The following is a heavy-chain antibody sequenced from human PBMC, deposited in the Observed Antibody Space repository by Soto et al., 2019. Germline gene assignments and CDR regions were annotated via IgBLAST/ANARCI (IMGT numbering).Heavy chain of an antibody. D-gene: IGHD1-26*01. V-gene: IGHV3-23*01. CDR3: AKVNSGSYYHFDY. Sequence: EVQLLESGGGLVQPGGSLRLSCEVSGFTFSICAMSWVRQAPGKGLEWVSGISGSGSSPYYADSVKGRFTISRDNSKKTLYLQMNSLRAEDTAAYYCAKVNSGSYYHFDYWGQGTLVTVSS. J-gene: IGHJ4*02. CDR1: GFTFSICA. CDR2: ISGSGSSP.